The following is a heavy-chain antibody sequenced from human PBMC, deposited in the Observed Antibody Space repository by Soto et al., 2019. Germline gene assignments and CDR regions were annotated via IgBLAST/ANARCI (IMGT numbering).Heavy chain of an antibody. V-gene: IGHV2-5*02. CDR1: GFSLSTSGVG. CDR2: IYWDDDT. Sequence: QITLKESGPTLVKPTQTLTLTCTFSGFSLSTSGVGVGWIRQPPGKALEWLALIYWDDDTRYSPSLNSRVTITKDTSKNQVVLTMTTMDPVDTATYYCAHYDYGGLVYWGQGALVTVSS. CDR3: AHYDYGGLVY. J-gene: IGHJ4*02. D-gene: IGHD4-17*01.